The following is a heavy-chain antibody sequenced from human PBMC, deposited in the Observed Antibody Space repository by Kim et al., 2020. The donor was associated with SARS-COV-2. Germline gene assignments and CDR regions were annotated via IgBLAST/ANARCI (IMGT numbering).Heavy chain of an antibody. CDR2: IKQDGSQK. CDR3: ARTLTGTTESFEY. Sequence: GGSLRLSCAASGFTFGSYWMTWVRQAPGKGLELVANIKQDGSQKYYVDSVKGRFTISRDDAKNSLYLQMNSLRAEDTAVYYCARTLTGTTESFEYWGQGTLVTVSS. D-gene: IGHD3-9*01. CDR1: GFTFGSYW. J-gene: IGHJ1*01. V-gene: IGHV3-7*03.